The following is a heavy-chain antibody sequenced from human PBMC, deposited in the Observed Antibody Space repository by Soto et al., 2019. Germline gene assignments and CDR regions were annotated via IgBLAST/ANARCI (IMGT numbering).Heavy chain of an antibody. CDR2: TYYGWNT. D-gene: IGHD3-22*01. J-gene: IGHJ4*02. V-gene: IGHV4-59*01. Sequence: PSETLSLTCSVSGGSISDYYWSWIRQPPGKGLEWIGYTYYGWNTNYNPSLKSRVTISVDTSKNQFSLKLISVTAADTAVYYCARDRGYYDSSGLYFDYWGQGTLVTVSS. CDR1: GGSISDYY. CDR3: ARDRGYYDSSGLYFDY.